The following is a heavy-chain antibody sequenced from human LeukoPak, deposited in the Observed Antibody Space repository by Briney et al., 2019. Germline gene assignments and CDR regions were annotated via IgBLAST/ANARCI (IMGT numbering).Heavy chain of an antibody. D-gene: IGHD2-2*01. V-gene: IGHV4-61*02. CDR2: IYTSGST. Sequence: SETLSLTCSVSGGSISSGSDYWSWIRQPAGKGLEWIGRIYTSGSTNYNPSLKSRVTISVDTSKNQFSLKLTSVTAADTAVYYCARGYCSSTSCYYYGMDVWGKGTTVTVSS. CDR3: ARGYCSSTSCYYYGMDV. CDR1: GGSISSGSDY. J-gene: IGHJ6*04.